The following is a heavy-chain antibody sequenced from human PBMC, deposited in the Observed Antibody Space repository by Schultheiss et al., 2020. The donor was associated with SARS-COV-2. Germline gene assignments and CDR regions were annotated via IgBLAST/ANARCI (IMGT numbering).Heavy chain of an antibody. CDR2: VHYSGST. V-gene: IGHV4-59*08. D-gene: IGHD3-22*01. CDR3: ARMRVVDKDLDY. CDR1: GGSVSTDF. Sequence: SETLSLTCTVSGGSVSTDFWSWFRQPPGKGLEWIGYVHYSGSTDSNPSLKSRVITSVDTSKNQFSLRLSSVTAADTAVYYCARMRVVDKDLDYWGQGTLVTVSS. J-gene: IGHJ4*02.